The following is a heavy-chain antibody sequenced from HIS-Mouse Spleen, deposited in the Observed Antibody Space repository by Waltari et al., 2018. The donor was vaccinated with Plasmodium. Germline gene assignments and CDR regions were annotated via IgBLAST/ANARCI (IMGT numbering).Heavy chain of an antibody. CDR2: IKKDGSEK. CDR1: GFTFSSDW. Sequence: EVQLVESGGGLVQPGGSLRLSCAASGFTFSSDWMSWVRQAPGKGVGWVANIKKDGSEKYYVDSGKGRFTISRDNAKNSLYLQRNSLRAEDTAVYYCASSWYWYFDLWGRGTLVTVSS. J-gene: IGHJ2*01. D-gene: IGHD6-13*01. CDR3: ASSWYWYFDL. V-gene: IGHV3-7*01.